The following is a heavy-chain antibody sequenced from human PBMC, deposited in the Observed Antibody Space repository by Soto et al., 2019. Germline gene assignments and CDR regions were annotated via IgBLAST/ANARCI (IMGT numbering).Heavy chain of an antibody. V-gene: IGHV3-48*03. CDR2: ISSSGSTI. CDR3: ARDDLGYCSSTSCYTGLINYYYYGMDV. J-gene: IGHJ6*02. Sequence: HPGGSLRLSCAASGFTFSSYEMNWVRQAPGKGLEWVSYISSSGSTIYYADSVKGRFTISRDNAKNSLYLQMNSLRAEDTAVYYCARDDLGYCSSTSCYTGLINYYYYGMDVWGQGTTVTVSS. D-gene: IGHD2-2*02. CDR1: GFTFSSYE.